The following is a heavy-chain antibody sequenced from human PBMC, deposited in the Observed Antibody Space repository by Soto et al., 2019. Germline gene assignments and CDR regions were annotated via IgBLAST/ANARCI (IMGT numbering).Heavy chain of an antibody. Sequence: EVQLLESGGDLVQPGGSLRLSCPASGFAFSNYAMSWVRQAPGKGLEWVSGVGGSGDRTYYADFVKGRFTVSRDNSKNTMYLQMNSLRVEDTAIYYCARAEDDYGDQDHFDFWGQGTLVTVSS. CDR2: VGGSGDRT. J-gene: IGHJ4*02. CDR1: GFAFSNYA. D-gene: IGHD4-17*01. V-gene: IGHV3-23*01. CDR3: ARAEDDYGDQDHFDF.